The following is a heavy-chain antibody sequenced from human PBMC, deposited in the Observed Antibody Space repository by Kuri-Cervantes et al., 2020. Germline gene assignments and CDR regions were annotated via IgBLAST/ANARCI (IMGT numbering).Heavy chain of an antibody. CDR1: GFTFSSYG. CDR2: IRYDGSNK. D-gene: IGHD6-6*01. J-gene: IGHJ6*03. V-gene: IGHV3-30*02. CDR3: AKGIAARRSYYYYYMDV. Sequence: GESLKISCAASGFTFSSYGIHWVRQAPGKGLEWVAFIRYDGSNKYYADSVKGRFTISRDNSKNTLYLQMNSLRAEDTAVYYCAKGIAARRSYYYYYMDVWGKGTTVTVSS.